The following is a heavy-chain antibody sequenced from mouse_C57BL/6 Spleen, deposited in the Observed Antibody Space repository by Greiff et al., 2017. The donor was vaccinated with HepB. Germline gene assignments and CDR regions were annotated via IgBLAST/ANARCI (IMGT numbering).Heavy chain of an antibody. D-gene: IGHD1-2*01. CDR3: ARGLLRPAGYFDV. CDR1: GYTFTSYW. CDR2: IDPSDSDT. V-gene: IGHV1-69*01. J-gene: IGHJ1*03. Sequence: QVQLQQPGAELVMPGASVKLSCKASGYTFTSYWMHWVKQRPGQGLEWIGEIDPSDSDTNYNQKFKGKSTLTVDKSSSTAYMQLSSLTSEDSAVYYCARGLLRPAGYFDVWGTGTTVTVAS.